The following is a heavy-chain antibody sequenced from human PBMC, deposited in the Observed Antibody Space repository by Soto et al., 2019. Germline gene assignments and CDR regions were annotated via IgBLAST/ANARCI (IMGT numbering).Heavy chain of an antibody. D-gene: IGHD1-26*01. CDR3: ARGGGATFTHYYYYMDV. J-gene: IGHJ6*03. CDR1: GYTFSTYE. CDR2: INGGNGKS. Sequence: QVQLVQSGAEVKKPGASVKVSCEASGYTFSTYEMHWVRQAPGQRPEWMGWINGGNGKSNYSETLHGRVTFTRDTSASKDYMELASLRSEDTAVYYCARGGGATFTHYYYYMDVWGTGTTVTVAS. V-gene: IGHV1-3*01.